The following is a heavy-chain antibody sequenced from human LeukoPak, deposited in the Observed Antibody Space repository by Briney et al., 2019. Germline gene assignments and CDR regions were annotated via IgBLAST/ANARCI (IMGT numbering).Heavy chain of an antibody. D-gene: IGHD4-17*01. CDR2: ISAYNSNT. CDR1: GGTFSSYG. Sequence: GASVKVSCKASGGTFSSYGISWVRQAPGQGLEWMGWISAYNSNTNYAQKLQGRVTMTTDTSTSTAYMELRSLRSDDTAVYYCARIHSLDYGRIWRSYNWFDPWGQGTLVTVSS. J-gene: IGHJ5*02. V-gene: IGHV1-18*01. CDR3: ARIHSLDYGRIWRSYNWFDP.